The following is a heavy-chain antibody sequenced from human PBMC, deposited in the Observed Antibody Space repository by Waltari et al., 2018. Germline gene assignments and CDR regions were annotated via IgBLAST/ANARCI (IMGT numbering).Heavy chain of an antibody. V-gene: IGHV4-39*07. CDR1: GGSISSSSYY. Sequence: QLQLQESGPGLVKPSETLSLTCTVSGGSISSSSYYWGWTRQPPGKGLEWIGSIDYSGSTYYNPSLKSRVTISVDTSKNQFSLKLSSVTAADTAVYYCARVAAAGGWFDPWGQGTLVTVSS. CDR3: ARVAAAGGWFDP. J-gene: IGHJ5*02. D-gene: IGHD6-13*01. CDR2: IDYSGST.